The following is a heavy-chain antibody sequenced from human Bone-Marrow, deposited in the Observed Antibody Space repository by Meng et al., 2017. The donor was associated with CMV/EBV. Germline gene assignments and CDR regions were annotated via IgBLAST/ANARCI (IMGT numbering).Heavy chain of an antibody. CDR2: IGSSSSYI. V-gene: IGHV3-21*01. D-gene: IGHD6-13*01. CDR1: GFTFDDYT. J-gene: IGHJ4*02. Sequence: GGSLRLSCAASGFTFDDYTMHWVRQAPGKGLEWVSFIGSSSSYIYSADSVKGRFTISRDNAKNSLYLQMNSLRAEDTAVYYCARVEVHSGGWYGGFDYWGQGTLVTVSS. CDR3: ARVEVHSGGWYGGFDY.